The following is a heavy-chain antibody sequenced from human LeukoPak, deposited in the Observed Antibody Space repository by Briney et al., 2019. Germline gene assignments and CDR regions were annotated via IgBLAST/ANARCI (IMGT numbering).Heavy chain of an antibody. V-gene: IGHV4-4*07. Sequence: SETLSLTCTVSVAPIISYYGSCIRRPAGKGLEWIGRIYTSGSTNYNPSLKSRVTMSVDTSKNQFSLKLSSVTAADTAVYYCARSSGVAGHFDYWGQGTLVTVSS. D-gene: IGHD6-19*01. J-gene: IGHJ4*02. CDR3: ARSSGVAGHFDY. CDR1: VAPIISYY. CDR2: IYTSGST.